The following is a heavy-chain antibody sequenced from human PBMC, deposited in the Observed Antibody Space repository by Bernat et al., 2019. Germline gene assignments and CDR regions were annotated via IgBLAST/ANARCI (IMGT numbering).Heavy chain of an antibody. V-gene: IGHV1-69*17. CDR1: GGTFSSYA. D-gene: IGHD1-1*01. CDR2: IIPIFGIA. Sequence: QVQLVQSGAEVKKPGSSVKVSCKASGGTFSSYAISWVRQAPGQGLEWMGGIIPIFGIANYAQKFQGRVTITADKPTSTAYMELSSLRSEDTAVYYCAGSRTGTTVSGVDYWGQGTLVTVSS. J-gene: IGHJ4*02. CDR3: AGSRTGTTVSGVDY.